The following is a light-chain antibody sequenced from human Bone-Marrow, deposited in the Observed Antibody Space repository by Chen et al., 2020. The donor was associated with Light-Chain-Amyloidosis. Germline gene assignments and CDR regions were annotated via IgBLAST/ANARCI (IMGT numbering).Light chain of an antibody. J-gene: IGKJ4*01. V-gene: IGKV3-20*01. CDR2: GSS. CDR1: QTISSNY. Sequence: EIVLTQSPGTLSLSPGEGANLSCRASQTISSNYLTWYQQKVGQAPRLRIYGSSSRATGIPDRFTVSGSCTDFTLTINRLEPEDFAMYCCQQYCTSPLTFGGGTKVEI. CDR3: QQYCTSPLT.